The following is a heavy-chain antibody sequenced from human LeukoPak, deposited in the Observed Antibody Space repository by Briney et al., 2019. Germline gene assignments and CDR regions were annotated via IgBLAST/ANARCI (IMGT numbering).Heavy chain of an antibody. D-gene: IGHD2-2*02. CDR2: IDNDGSRI. CDR3: ARGKTDQYCRSTSCYRPSDY. V-gene: IGHV3-74*01. Sequence: GGSLRLSCAVSGFTFGSNWMYWVRQAPGKGLVWVSRIDNDGSRIIHADSVKGRFTVSRDNAKDTLYLQMNNLRAEDTAVYYCARGKTDQYCRSTSCYRPSDYWGQGTLVTVSS. J-gene: IGHJ4*02. CDR1: GFTFGSNW.